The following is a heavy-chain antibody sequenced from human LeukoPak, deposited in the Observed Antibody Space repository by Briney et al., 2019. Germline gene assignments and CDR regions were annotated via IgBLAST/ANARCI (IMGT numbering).Heavy chain of an antibody. V-gene: IGHV1-18*01. Sequence: ASVKVSCKASGGTFSNYAISWVRQAPGQGLEWMGWISGNNDNPNYGQKFQGRFAVTTDSSTTTAYMELRNLTFDDTAVYYCARDGTSTDDYWGQGTLVTVSS. CDR1: GGTFSNYA. CDR3: ARDGTSTDDY. D-gene: IGHD2-2*01. J-gene: IGHJ4*02. CDR2: ISGNNDNP.